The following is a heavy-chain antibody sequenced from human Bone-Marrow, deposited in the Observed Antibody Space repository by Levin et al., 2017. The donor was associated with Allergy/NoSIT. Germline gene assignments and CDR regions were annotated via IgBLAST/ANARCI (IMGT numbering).Heavy chain of an antibody. CDR3: ARVGFPYYMDV. CDR1: GYTFTSYA. D-gene: IGHD2/OR15-2a*01. Sequence: KAGGSLRLSCKASGYTFTSYAMHWVRQAPGQRLEWMAWINPGTGNTKHSQRVQGRVTISRDTSASTAYMELSSLRSEDTAVYYCARVGFPYYMDVWGKGTTVTVSS. J-gene: IGHJ6*03. CDR2: INPGTGNT. V-gene: IGHV1-3*01.